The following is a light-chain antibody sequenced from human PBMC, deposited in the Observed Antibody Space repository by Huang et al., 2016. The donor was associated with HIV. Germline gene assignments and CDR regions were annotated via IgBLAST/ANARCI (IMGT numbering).Light chain of an antibody. V-gene: IGKV2-28*01. CDR3: MQALQTPRFT. CDR1: QSLLHTNGYNY. CDR2: LGS. Sequence: DIVMTQSPLSLPVTPGEPASISCRSSQSLLHTNGYNYLDWYLQKPGQSPQLLIYLGSNRASGVPYRFSGSGSGTDFTLRISRVEADDVGVYYCMQALQTPRFTFGPGTRVDNK. J-gene: IGKJ3*01.